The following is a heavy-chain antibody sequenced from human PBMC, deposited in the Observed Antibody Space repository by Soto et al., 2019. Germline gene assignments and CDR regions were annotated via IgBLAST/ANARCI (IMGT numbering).Heavy chain of an antibody. Sequence: GGSLPLSCASPGFTFTRYSMNWVRQAPGKGLEWVSSISSTTNYIYYGDSMKGRFTIARDNAKNSLYLEMNSLRAEDTAVYYCARESEDLTSNFDYWGQGTLVTVSS. J-gene: IGHJ4*02. CDR3: ARESEDLTSNFDY. CDR1: GFTFTRYS. V-gene: IGHV3-21*06. CDR2: ISSTTNYI.